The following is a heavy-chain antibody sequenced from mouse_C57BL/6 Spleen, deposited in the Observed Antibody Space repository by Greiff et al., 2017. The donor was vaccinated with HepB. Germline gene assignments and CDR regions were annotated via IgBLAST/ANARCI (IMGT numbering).Heavy chain of an antibody. J-gene: IGHJ2*01. D-gene: IGHD1-1*01. CDR1: GFNIKDYY. CDR2: IDPEDGDT. CDR3: TLFKFITTSPY. Sequence: VQLQQSGAELVRPGASVKLSCTASGFNIKDYYMHWVKQRPEQGLEWIGRIDPEDGDTEYAPKFQGKATMTADTSSNTAYLQLSSLTSEDTAVYYCTLFKFITTSPYWGQGTTLTVSS. V-gene: IGHV14-1*01.